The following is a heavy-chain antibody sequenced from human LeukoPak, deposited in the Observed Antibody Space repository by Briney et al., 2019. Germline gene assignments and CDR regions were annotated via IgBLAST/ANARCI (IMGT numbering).Heavy chain of an antibody. CDR2: IYYSGST. CDR3: ARENMVRGVMEGNWFDP. V-gene: IGHV4-30-4*01. Sequence: SETLSLTCNVSGGPISSNNYYWSWIRQPPGKGLEWIGYIYYSGSTYYNPSLKSRVTISVDTSKNQFSLKLSSVTAADTAVYYCARENMVRGVMEGNWFDPWGQGTLVTVSS. CDR1: GGPISSNNYY. D-gene: IGHD3-10*01. J-gene: IGHJ5*02.